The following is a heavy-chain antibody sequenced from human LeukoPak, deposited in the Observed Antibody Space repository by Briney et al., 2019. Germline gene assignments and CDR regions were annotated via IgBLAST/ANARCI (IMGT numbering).Heavy chain of an antibody. CDR3: AKSPSGFTYGRNWFDH. Sequence: GESLKISCKGSGYSFTSYWIAWVRQMPGKGLEWMGIIYPGDSDTRYSPSFQGQVTISADKSISTTYLQINSLKASDTAIYYCAKSPSGFTYGRNWFDHWGQGTLVTVSS. CDR2: IYPGDSDT. CDR1: GYSFTSYW. D-gene: IGHD5-18*01. V-gene: IGHV5-51*01. J-gene: IGHJ5*02.